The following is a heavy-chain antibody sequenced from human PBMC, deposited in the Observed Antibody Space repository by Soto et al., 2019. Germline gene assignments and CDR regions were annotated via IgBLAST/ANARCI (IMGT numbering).Heavy chain of an antibody. D-gene: IGHD6-19*01. CDR2: IYSGGST. J-gene: IGHJ6*03. CDR1: GFTVSSNY. V-gene: IGHV3-53*04. Sequence: GGSLRLSCAASGFTVSSNYMSWVRQAPGKGLDWVSVIYSGGSTYYADSVKGRFTISRHNSKNTLYLQMNSLRAEDTAVYYCARRGAAVAGTTTGRYYYMDVWGKGTTVTVSS. CDR3: ARRGAAVAGTTTGRYYYMDV.